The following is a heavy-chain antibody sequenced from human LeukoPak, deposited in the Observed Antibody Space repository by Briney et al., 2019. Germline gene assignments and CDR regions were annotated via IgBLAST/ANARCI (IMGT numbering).Heavy chain of an antibody. CDR1: GFTVSSNY. J-gene: IGHJ6*02. D-gene: IGHD6-13*01. V-gene: IGHV3-53*01. Sequence: GGSLRLSCAASGFTVSSNYMSWVRQAPGKGLEWVSVIYSGGSTYYADSVKGRFTISRDNSKNTLYLQMNSLRAEDTAVYYCAREGSYSSSWYRGYYYYGMDVWGQGTTVTVSS. CDR3: AREGSYSSSWYRGYYYYGMDV. CDR2: IYSGGST.